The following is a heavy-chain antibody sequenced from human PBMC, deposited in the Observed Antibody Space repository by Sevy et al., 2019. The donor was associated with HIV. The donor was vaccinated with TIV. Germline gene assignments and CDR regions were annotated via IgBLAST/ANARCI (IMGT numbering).Heavy chain of an antibody. J-gene: IGHJ4*02. CDR2: ISNSGDRT. CDR3: AKTLGAIASPFDY. V-gene: IGHV3-23*01. D-gene: IGHD7-27*01. CDR1: GFSFNTYA. Sequence: GGSLRLSCAASGFSFNTYAMTWVRQAPGKGLEWVSVISNSGDRTYYADSVKGRFTISRDNSKNTLYLQMISMSAEDTAVYYGAKTLGAIASPFDYRGQGTLVTVSS.